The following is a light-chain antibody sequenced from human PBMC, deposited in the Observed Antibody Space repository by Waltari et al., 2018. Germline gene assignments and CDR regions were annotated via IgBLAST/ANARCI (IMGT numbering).Light chain of an antibody. CDR1: TSNIGENY. Sequence: QSVLTQRPSVSAAPGQQVTISCSGSTSNIGENYVSWYQRLPGKDPRLLIFSNSERPSGIPDRFYGSKSDTSATLGITGLQTGDEADYYCATWDRILSAVIIGGGTKLTVL. V-gene: IGLV1-51*01. CDR2: SNS. CDR3: ATWDRILSAVI. J-gene: IGLJ2*01.